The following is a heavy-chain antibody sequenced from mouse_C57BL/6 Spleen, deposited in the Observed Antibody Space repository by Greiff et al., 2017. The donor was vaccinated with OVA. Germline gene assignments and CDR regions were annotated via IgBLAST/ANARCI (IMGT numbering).Heavy chain of an antibody. Sequence: QVQLQQPGAEFVMPGASVKLSCKASGYTFTRYWMHWVKQRPGQGLEWIGEIDPSDSYTHYNQKFKGKSTLTVDKSTSTAYMQLSSLTSEDSAVYYCARFDGSDVLFAYWGQGTLVTVSA. V-gene: IGHV1-69*01. CDR1: GYTFTRYW. D-gene: IGHD1-1*02. CDR3: ARFDGSDVLFAY. J-gene: IGHJ3*01. CDR2: IDPSDSYT.